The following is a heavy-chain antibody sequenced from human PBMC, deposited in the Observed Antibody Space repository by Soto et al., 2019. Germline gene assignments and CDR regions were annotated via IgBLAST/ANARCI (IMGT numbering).Heavy chain of an antibody. J-gene: IGHJ5*02. Sequence: QLQLQESGPGLVKPSETLSLTCTVSGGSISSRGYYWGWIRQPPGKGLEWIGTIYYSGSTYYNPHLKSRVTISVDTSKNPFSLKLSSVTAADTAVYYCATSNWFDPWGQGTLVTVSS. CDR2: IYYSGST. CDR1: GGSISSRGYY. CDR3: ATSNWFDP. V-gene: IGHV4-39*01.